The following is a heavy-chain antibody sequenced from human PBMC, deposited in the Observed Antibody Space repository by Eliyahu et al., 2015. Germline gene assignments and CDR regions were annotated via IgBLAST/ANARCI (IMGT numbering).Heavy chain of an antibody. J-gene: IGHJ2*01. D-gene: IGHD3-22*01. Sequence: QMQLVQSGPEVKKPGTSVKVSCKASGFTFTSSAVQWVRQARGQRLECIGWIVVGSGNTNYAQKFQERVTITRDMSTSTAYMELSSLRSEDTAVYYCAADLRYYDLNWYFDLWGRGTLVTVSS. CDR2: IVVGSGNT. CDR1: GFTFTSSA. CDR3: AADLRYYDLNWYFDL. V-gene: IGHV1-58*01.